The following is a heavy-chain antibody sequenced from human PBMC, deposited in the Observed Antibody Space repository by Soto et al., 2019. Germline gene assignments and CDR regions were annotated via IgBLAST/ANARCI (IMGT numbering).Heavy chain of an antibody. Sequence: QVQLQESGPGLVKPSQTLSLTCTVSGGSVSSGAHYWTGIRQHPGKGLEWIGHIFYSGRTFYNPSLRSRLTISVAPSRNQFSLNLTSVTAADTAVYYWARVAAVGLRSFDHWGQGTLVTVSS. J-gene: IGHJ4*02. V-gene: IGHV4-31*03. CDR2: IFYSGRT. CDR1: GGSVSSGAHY. D-gene: IGHD6-13*01. CDR3: ARVAAVGLRSFDH.